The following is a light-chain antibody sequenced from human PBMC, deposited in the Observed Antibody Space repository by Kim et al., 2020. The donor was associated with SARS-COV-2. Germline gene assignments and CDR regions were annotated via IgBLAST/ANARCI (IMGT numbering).Light chain of an antibody. CDR3: QVWDSSSVV. V-gene: IGLV3-21*04. Sequence: SVAPGKTARITCGGNNFGSKSVHWYQQKPGQAPLVVMYYDSDRPSGIPERISGSKSGNTATLTISRVEVGDEADYYCQVWDSSSVVFGGGTQLTVL. J-gene: IGLJ2*01. CDR1: NFGSKS. CDR2: YDS.